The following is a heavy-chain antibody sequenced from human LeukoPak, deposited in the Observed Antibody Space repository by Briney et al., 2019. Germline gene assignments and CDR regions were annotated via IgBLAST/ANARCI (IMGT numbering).Heavy chain of an antibody. CDR1: GGTLIGYD. Sequence: PSETLSLTCAVYGGTLIGYDWTWIRQTPGKGLEWIGEVNHSGGPSYNPSLKSRVTISIDTSKNQFSLTVTSVTAAHTAVYYCALLLYHSVHPGPWGPGTPVTVSS. J-gene: IGHJ5*02. CDR2: VNHSGGP. V-gene: IGHV4-34*08. D-gene: IGHD2/OR15-2a*01. CDR3: ALLLYHSVHPGP.